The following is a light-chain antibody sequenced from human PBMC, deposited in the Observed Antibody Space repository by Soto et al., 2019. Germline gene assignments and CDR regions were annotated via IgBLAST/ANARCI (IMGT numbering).Light chain of an antibody. J-gene: IGLJ3*02. V-gene: IGLV1-40*01. Sequence: QAVVTQPPSVSGAPGQRVTISCTGSSSNIGAGYDVHWYQQLPGTAPKLLIYGNSNRPSGVPDRFSGSKSGTSASLAITGLQAEDEADYYYQSYDSSLSGEGVFGGGTKVTVL. CDR1: SSNIGAGYD. CDR3: QSYDSSLSGEGV. CDR2: GNS.